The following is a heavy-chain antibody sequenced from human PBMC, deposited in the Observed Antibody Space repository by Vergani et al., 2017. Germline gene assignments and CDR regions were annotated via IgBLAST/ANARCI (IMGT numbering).Heavy chain of an antibody. CDR3: ARVDPPPYYDFWSGYYDYYYYYMDV. V-gene: IGHV3-21*01. J-gene: IGHJ6*03. CDR2: ISSSSSYI. CDR1: GFTFSSYS. D-gene: IGHD3-3*01. Sequence: EVQLVESGGGLVQPGGSLRLSCGTSGFTFSSYSMNWVRQAPGKGLEWVSSISSSSSYIYYADSVKGRFTISRDNAKNSLYLQMNSLRAEDTAVYYCARVDPPPYYDFWSGYYDYYYYYMDVWGKGTTVTVSS.